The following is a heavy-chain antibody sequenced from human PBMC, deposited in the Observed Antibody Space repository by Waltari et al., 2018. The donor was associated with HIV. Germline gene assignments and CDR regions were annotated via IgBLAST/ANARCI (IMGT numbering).Heavy chain of an antibody. J-gene: IGHJ6*02. Sequence: QVQLQESGPGLVKPSETLSLTCTVSGGSISSYYWSWIRQPPGKGLEWIGYIYYSGSTNSNPALKGRVTISVDTSKDQFSLKLSAVTAADTAVYYCARAPYGYCSGGSCPYYYYGMDVWGQGTTVTVSS. D-gene: IGHD2-15*01. CDR1: GGSISSYY. CDR3: ARAPYGYCSGGSCPYYYYGMDV. CDR2: IYYSGST. V-gene: IGHV4-59*01.